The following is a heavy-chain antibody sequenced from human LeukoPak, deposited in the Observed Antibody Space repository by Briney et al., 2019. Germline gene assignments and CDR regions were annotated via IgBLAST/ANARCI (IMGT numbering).Heavy chain of an antibody. CDR1: GGSFSGYY. Sequence: SETLSLTCAVYGGSFSGYYWSWIRQPPGKGLEWIGYIYYTGSTTYNPSLRSRVAISIDTSKNQFPLRLNSVTAADTAVYYCARGRGDSRGTSFDYWGQGTLATVSS. J-gene: IGHJ4*02. CDR3: ARGRGDSRGTSFDY. CDR2: IYYTGST. D-gene: IGHD3-22*01. V-gene: IGHV4-59*01.